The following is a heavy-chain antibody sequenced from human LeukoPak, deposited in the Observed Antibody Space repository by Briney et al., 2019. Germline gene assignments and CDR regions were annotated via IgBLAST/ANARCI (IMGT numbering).Heavy chain of an antibody. D-gene: IGHD3-22*01. J-gene: IGHJ6*03. Sequence: GGSLRLSCAASGFTFSSYAMSWVRQAPGKGLEWVSAISGSGGSTYYADSVKGRFTISRDNSKNTLYLQMNSLRAEDTAVYYCARDHGFYDSSGVAYYYYYMDVWGKGTTVTVSS. V-gene: IGHV3-23*01. CDR1: GFTFSSYA. CDR2: ISGSGGST. CDR3: ARDHGFYDSSGVAYYYYYMDV.